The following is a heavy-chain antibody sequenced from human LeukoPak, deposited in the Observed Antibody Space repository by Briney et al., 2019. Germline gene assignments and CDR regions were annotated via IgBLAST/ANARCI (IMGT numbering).Heavy chain of an antibody. V-gene: IGHV3-7*01. CDR3: ASEYSSGAFDI. D-gene: IGHD6-25*01. CDR1: GFTFRDYW. CDR2: IKQDASEK. Sequence: GGSLRLSCAASGFTFRDYWMTWVRQTPGKQLEWVANIKQDASEKYYVDSVKGRFTISRDNTKNSLYLQMNSLRAEDTAVYYCASEYSSGAFDIWGQGTMVTASS. J-gene: IGHJ3*02.